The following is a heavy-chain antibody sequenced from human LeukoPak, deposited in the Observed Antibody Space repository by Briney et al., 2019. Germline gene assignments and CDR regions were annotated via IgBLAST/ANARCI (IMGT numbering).Heavy chain of an antibody. CDR2: IYSGGST. Sequence: GGSLRLSCAASGFSVSTNYMSWVRQAPGKGLEWVSVIYSGGSTYYADSVKGRFTISRDNSKNTLYLQMNSLRGEDTAVYYCARGGSSSWYDNWGQGTLVTVSS. V-gene: IGHV3-53*01. CDR1: GFSVSTNY. J-gene: IGHJ5*02. D-gene: IGHD6-13*01. CDR3: ARGGSSSWYDN.